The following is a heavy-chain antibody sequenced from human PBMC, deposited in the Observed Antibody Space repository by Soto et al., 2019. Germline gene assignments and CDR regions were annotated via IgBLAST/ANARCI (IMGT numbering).Heavy chain of an antibody. CDR1: GGSISSSSYY. CDR3: ARQAKGLLWFGESANYFDY. D-gene: IGHD3-10*01. V-gene: IGHV4-39*01. CDR2: IYYSGST. J-gene: IGHJ4*02. Sequence: PSETLSLTCTVSGGSISSSSYYWGWIRQPPGKGLEWIGSIYYSGSTYYNPSLKSRVTISVDTSKNQFSLKLSSVTAADTAVYYCARQAKGLLWFGESANYFDYWGQGTLVTVSS.